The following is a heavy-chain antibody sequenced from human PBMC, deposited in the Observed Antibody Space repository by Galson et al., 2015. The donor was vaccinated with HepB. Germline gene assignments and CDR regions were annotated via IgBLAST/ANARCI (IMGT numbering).Heavy chain of an antibody. CDR2: INTGNGNT. J-gene: IGHJ5*02. CDR1: GYTFTTYS. V-gene: IGHV1-3*04. CDR3: ARVKLELGWFDP. Sequence: SVKVSCKASGYTFTTYSLHWVRQAPGQRLGWMGWINTGNGNTRYSQNFQGRLTITRDTPASTSYMELSSLRSEDTALYYCARVKLELGWFDPWGPGTLVTVSS. D-gene: IGHD1-26*01.